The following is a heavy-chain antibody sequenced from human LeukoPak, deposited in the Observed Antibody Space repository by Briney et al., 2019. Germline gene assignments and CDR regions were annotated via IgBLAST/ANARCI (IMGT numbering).Heavy chain of an antibody. Sequence: SETLSLTCAVYGGSFSGYYLSWLRQPQGKGLEWIGEINHSGSTNYNPSLKSRVTISVDTSQNQFSLKLSSVTAADTAVYYCARRVNYYDYVRGSYRLFDYWGQGNLVTVSS. CDR3: ARRVNYYDYVRGSYRLFDY. CDR1: GGSFSGYY. V-gene: IGHV4-34*01. D-gene: IGHD3-16*02. CDR2: INHSGST. J-gene: IGHJ4*02.